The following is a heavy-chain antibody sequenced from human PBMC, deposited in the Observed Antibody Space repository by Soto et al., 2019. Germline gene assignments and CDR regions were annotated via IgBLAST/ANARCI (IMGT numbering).Heavy chain of an antibody. D-gene: IGHD3-22*01. CDR3: ARVRTYYAGSGSLDY. V-gene: IGHV1-2*04. CDR2: INPNSGDT. CDR1: GYTFTGYF. Sequence: ASVKVSCKASGYTFTGYFMHWVRQAPGQGLEWMGWINPNSGDTNYAQKFQGWVTMTRDMSISTAYMELRRLTSDDTAIYYCARVRTYYAGSGSLDYWGQGTLVTVSS. J-gene: IGHJ4*02.